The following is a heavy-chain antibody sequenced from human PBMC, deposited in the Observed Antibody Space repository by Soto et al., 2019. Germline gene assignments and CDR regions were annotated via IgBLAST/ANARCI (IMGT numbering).Heavy chain of an antibody. J-gene: IGHJ3*02. V-gene: IGHV1-46*01. CDR2: INPNGGST. D-gene: IGHD6-19*01. CDR3: AREKWLVRRNDTFDI. Sequence: QVQLVQSGAEVKKPGASVKVSCKASEYTFINYYMHWVRQAPGQGLEWMGIINPNGGSTTYAQKFQGRVTLTRDTSTNTVNMELSSLRSEDTAVYYCAREKWLVRRNDTFDIWGQGTMVTVSS. CDR1: EYTFINYY.